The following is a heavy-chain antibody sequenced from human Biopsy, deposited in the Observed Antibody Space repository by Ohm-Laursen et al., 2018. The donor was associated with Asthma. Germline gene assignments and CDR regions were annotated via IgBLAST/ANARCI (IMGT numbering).Heavy chain of an antibody. D-gene: IGHD6-13*01. CDR3: ARGQKSAGDRWFDP. Sequence: SVKVSCKASGYTFISYAIHWVRQAPGQGLEWMGRINPNSGATNYAQKFQGRVTMTRDTSISTAYMEVSRLRSDDTAVYYCARGQKSAGDRWFDPWGQGTLVTVSS. J-gene: IGHJ5*02. CDR1: GYTFISYA. V-gene: IGHV1-2*06. CDR2: INPNSGAT.